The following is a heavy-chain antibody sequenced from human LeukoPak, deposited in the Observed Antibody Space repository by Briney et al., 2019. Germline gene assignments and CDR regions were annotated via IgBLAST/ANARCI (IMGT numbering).Heavy chain of an antibody. V-gene: IGHV3-11*04. CDR1: GFTISDYS. CDR3: AELGITMIGGV. CDR2: ISSGGTTI. Sequence: AGGSLRLSCAASGFTISDYSMSWIRQAPGKGLEWVSHISSGGTTIYYADSVKGRFTISRDNAKNSLYLQMNSLRAEDTAVYYCAELGITMIGGVWGKGTTVTISS. D-gene: IGHD3-10*02. J-gene: IGHJ6*04.